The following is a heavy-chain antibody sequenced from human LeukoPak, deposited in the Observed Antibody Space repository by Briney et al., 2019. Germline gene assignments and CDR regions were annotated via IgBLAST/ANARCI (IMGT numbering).Heavy chain of an antibody. V-gene: IGHV3-9*01. D-gene: IGHD3-10*02. Sequence: GGSLRLSCAASGFTFDDYAMHWVRQAPGKGLEWVSGISWNSGSIGYADSVKGRFTISRDNAKNSLYLQMNSLRAEDTALYYCAKGVFGEFSGGWFDPWGQGTLVTVSS. CDR1: GFTFDDYA. CDR3: AKGVFGEFSGGWFDP. CDR2: ISWNSGSI. J-gene: IGHJ5*02.